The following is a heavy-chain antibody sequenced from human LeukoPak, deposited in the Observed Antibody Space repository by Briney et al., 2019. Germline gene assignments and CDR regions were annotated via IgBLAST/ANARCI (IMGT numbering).Heavy chain of an antibody. CDR1: GFTFSSYA. Sequence: GGSLRLSCVVSGFTFSSYAMHWVRQAPGKGLEWVAVISYDGSNKYYADSVKGRFTISRDNSKNTLYLQMNSLRAEDTAVYYCASSYGDFYPGYYFDYWGQGTLVTVSS. V-gene: IGHV3-30-3*01. J-gene: IGHJ4*02. CDR3: ASSYGDFYPGYYFDY. D-gene: IGHD4-17*01. CDR2: ISYDGSNK.